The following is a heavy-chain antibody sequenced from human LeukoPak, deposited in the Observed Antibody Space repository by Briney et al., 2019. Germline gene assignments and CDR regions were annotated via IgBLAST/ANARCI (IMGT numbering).Heavy chain of an antibody. V-gene: IGHV3-21*01. CDR2: ISEGGNYI. Sequence: GGSLRLSCTASGFTFSSYGMNWIRQAPGKGLEWVSGISEGGNYINYAASVKGRFTISRDNAKNSLHLQMNSLRTEDTAVYFCPRDHSDFSFSGEIFTGNWCFVLGGGGPLVTVS. CDR1: GFTFSSYG. J-gene: IGHJ2*01. CDR3: PRDHSDFSFSGEIFTGNWCFVL. D-gene: IGHD3-3*01.